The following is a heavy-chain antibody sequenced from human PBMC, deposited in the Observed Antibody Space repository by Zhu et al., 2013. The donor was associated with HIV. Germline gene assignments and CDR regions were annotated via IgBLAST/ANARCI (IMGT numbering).Heavy chain of an antibody. Sequence: QVQLVQSGAEVKKPGASVKVSCKASGYTFTSYGISWVRQAPGQGLEWMGWISAYNGNTNYAQKLQGRVTMTTDTSTSTAYMELRSLRSDDTAVYYCARNTPVVVVVAQDWFDPWGQGTLVTVSS. D-gene: IGHD2-15*01. CDR2: ISAYNGNT. V-gene: IGHV1-18*01. J-gene: IGHJ5*02. CDR1: GYTFTSYG. CDR3: ARNTPVVVVVAQDWFDP.